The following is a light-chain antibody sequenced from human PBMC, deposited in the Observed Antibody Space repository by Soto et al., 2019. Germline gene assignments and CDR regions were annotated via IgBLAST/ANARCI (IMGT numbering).Light chain of an antibody. J-gene: IGKJ1*01. V-gene: IGKV1-6*01. CDR3: LQYYNYPWT. Sequence: AIQMTQSPSSLSASVGDRVTITCRASQAIRNDVAWYQQKAGKAPKLLISAASILQSGVPSRFSGRGSGTDFTITISSLQSEDLATYYCLQYYNYPWTFGQGTKGEI. CDR2: AAS. CDR1: QAIRND.